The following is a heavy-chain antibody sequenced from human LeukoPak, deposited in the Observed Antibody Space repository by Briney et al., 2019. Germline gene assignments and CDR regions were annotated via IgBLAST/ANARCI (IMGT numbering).Heavy chain of an antibody. CDR3: TTRLGRPLSTSN. Sequence: GGSLRLSCAASGFTFSNAWMSWVRQAPGKGLEWVDRIKSKTDGGTTDYAAPVKGRFTISRDDSKNTLYLQMNSLKTEDTAVYYCTTRLGRPLSTSNWGQGTLVTVSS. D-gene: IGHD2-2*01. V-gene: IGHV3-15*01. CDR1: GFTFSNAW. J-gene: IGHJ4*02. CDR2: IKSKTDGGTT.